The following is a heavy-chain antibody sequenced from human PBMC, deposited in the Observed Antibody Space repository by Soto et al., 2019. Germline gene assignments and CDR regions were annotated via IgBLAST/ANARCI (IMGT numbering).Heavy chain of an antibody. Sequence: ASVKVSCKVSGYIFTAYSIHWVRQAPGQSLEWMGWINAGNGDTKYSQKFLDRITITRDTSASTVYMDLNSLKSEDTGIYFCARDHHSSRPCYFHFWGPATLVTVSS. CDR2: INAGNGDT. V-gene: IGHV1-3*01. CDR3: ARDHHSSRPCYFHF. CDR1: GYIFTAYS. D-gene: IGHD6-19*01. J-gene: IGHJ4*02.